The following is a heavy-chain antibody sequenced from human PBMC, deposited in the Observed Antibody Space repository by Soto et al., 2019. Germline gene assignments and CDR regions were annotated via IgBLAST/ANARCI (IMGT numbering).Heavy chain of an antibody. CDR1: GFTFSNAW. D-gene: IGHD2-2*01. V-gene: IGHV3-15*01. J-gene: IGHJ3*02. Sequence: GGSLRLSCAASGFTFSNAWMSWVRQAPGKGLEWLGRIKSKTDGGTTDYDAPVKGRFTISRDDSKNTLYLQMNSLETEDTAVYYCTTGSHCSSISCPYAFDIWGQGTMVTVSS. CDR3: TTGSHCSSISCPYAFDI. CDR2: IKSKTDGGTT.